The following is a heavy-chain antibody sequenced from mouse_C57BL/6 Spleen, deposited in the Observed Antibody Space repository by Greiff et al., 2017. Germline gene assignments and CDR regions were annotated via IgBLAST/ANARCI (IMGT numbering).Heavy chain of an antibody. J-gene: IGHJ1*03. CDR1: GFTFSDYY. CDR3: ARREGSSYWYFDD. Sequence: EVKLQESGGGLVQPGGSLKLSCAASGFTFSDYYMYWVRQTPEKRLEWVAYISNGGGSTYYPDTVKGRFTISRDNAKNTLYLQMSRLKYEDTAMYYCARREGSSYWYFDDWGKGTTVTVSS. D-gene: IGHD1-1*01. V-gene: IGHV5-12*01. CDR2: ISNGGGST.